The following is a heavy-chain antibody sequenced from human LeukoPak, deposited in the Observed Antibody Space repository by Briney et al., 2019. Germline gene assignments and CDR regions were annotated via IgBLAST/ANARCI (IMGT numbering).Heavy chain of an antibody. D-gene: IGHD3-10*01. CDR2: IEPNNGNT. CDR3: ARGIHTMVRGVIISLRGY. Sequence: ASVKVSCKASGYTFTSYGISWVRQAPGQGLGWMGGIEPNNGNTNYAQKFQGRVTMTTTTSTSTAYMELSSLRSEDTAVYYCARGIHTMVRGVIISLRGYWGQGTLVTVPS. CDR1: GYTFTSYG. J-gene: IGHJ4*02. V-gene: IGHV1-18*01.